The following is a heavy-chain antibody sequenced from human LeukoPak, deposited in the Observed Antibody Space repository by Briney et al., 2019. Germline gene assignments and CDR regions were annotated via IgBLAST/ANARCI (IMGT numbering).Heavy chain of an antibody. V-gene: IGHV3-64D*06. Sequence: GGSLRLCCSASGFTFSNFGMHWVRQAPGKGLEYVSAISGNGGSTHYADSVKGRFTISRDNSKNTLYLQMTSLKAEDTAVYYCVKEHCSSTSCFYFDYWGQGTLVTVSS. D-gene: IGHD2-2*01. J-gene: IGHJ4*02. CDR1: GFTFSNFG. CDR2: ISGNGGST. CDR3: VKEHCSSTSCFYFDY.